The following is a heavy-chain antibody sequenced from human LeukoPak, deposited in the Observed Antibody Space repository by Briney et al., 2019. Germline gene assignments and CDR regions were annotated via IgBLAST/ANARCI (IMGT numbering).Heavy chain of an antibody. Sequence: ASVKVSCKASGYTFTGYYMHWVRQAPGQGLEWMGWINPNSGGTNYAQKFQGRVTMTRDTSISTAYMELSRLRSDDTAVYYFARGNDYGDFPYYYYYMDVWGKGTTVTISS. CDR2: INPNSGGT. J-gene: IGHJ6*03. D-gene: IGHD4-17*01. V-gene: IGHV1-2*02. CDR3: ARGNDYGDFPYYYYYMDV. CDR1: GYTFTGYY.